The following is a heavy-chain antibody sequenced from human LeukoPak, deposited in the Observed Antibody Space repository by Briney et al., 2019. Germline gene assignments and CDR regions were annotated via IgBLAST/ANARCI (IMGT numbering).Heavy chain of an antibody. V-gene: IGHV5-51*01. J-gene: IGHJ3*02. D-gene: IGHD5-24*01. Sequence: GESLKISCKGSGYSFTSYWISRVRQMPGKGLEWMGIIYPGDSDTRYSPSFQGQVTISADKSISTAYLQCSSLKASDTAMSYCARPGEMATMDAFDIWGQGTMVTVSS. CDR2: IYPGDSDT. CDR3: ARPGEMATMDAFDI. CDR1: GYSFTSYW.